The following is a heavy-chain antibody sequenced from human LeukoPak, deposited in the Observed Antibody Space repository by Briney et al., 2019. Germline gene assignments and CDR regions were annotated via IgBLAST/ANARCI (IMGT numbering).Heavy chain of an antibody. D-gene: IGHD2-15*01. CDR1: GGTFTTNA. J-gene: IGHJ5*02. V-gene: IGHV1-69*13. CDR3: TRDWSCSGGSCYNCFDP. Sequence: SVKLSCKASGGTFTTNAISWVRQAPGQGLEWMATIIPIFGAANYAPKFQGRVSITADESTSTAYMELSSLRPDDTAVYYCTRDWSCSGGSCYNCFDPWGQGTLVTVSS. CDR2: IIPIFGAA.